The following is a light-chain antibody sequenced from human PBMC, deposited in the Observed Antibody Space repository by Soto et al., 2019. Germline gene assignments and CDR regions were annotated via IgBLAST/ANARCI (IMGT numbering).Light chain of an antibody. J-gene: IGLJ3*02. CDR2: EVS. CDR1: SSDVGSHNL. V-gene: IGLV2-23*02. Sequence: QSALTQPASVSGSPGQSITISCTGTSSDVGSHNLVSWYQQYPGKAPKLVIYEVSKRPSGVSNRFSGSKSGNTASLTVSGLQAEDEADYYCCSYAGGNTWVFGGGTKLTVL. CDR3: CSYAGGNTWV.